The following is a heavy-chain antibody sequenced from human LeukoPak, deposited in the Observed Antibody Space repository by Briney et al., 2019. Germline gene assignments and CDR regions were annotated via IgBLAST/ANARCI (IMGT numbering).Heavy chain of an antibody. Sequence: GGSLRLSCAASGFTFSNYWMNWVRQAPGKGLEWVANIKTDGSETFYVDSVKGRFTISRDNAKNSVYLQMKSLRAEDTAIYYCARTGKFDSWGQGTLVTVSS. CDR1: GFTFSNYW. CDR3: ARTGKFDS. CDR2: IKTDGSET. V-gene: IGHV3-7*05. J-gene: IGHJ5*01.